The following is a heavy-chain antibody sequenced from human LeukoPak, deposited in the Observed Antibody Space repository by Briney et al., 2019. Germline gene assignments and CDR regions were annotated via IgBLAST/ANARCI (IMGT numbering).Heavy chain of an antibody. CDR2: MNPNSGNT. CDR3: ARGIISSSWEEFDY. J-gene: IGHJ4*02. Sequence: ASVKVSCKASGYTFTSYDINWVRQAAGQGLEWMGWMNPNSGNTGYAQKFQGRVTMTRNTSISTAYMELSSLRSEDTAVYYCARGIISSSWEEFDYWGQGTLVTVSS. V-gene: IGHV1-8*01. CDR1: GYTFTSYD. D-gene: IGHD6-13*01.